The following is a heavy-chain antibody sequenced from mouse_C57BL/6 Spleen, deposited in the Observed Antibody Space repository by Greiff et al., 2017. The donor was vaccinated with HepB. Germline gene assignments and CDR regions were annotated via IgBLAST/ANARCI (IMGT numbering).Heavy chain of an antibody. CDR3: TTGITTVVAPYAMDY. Sequence: VQLQQSGAELVRPGASVKLSCTASGFNIKDDYMHWVKQRPEQGLEWIGWIDPENGDTEYASKFQGKATITADTSSNTAYLQLSSLTSEDTAVYYCTTGITTVVAPYAMDYWGQGTSVTVSS. D-gene: IGHD1-1*01. CDR2: IDPENGDT. J-gene: IGHJ4*01. V-gene: IGHV14-4*01. CDR1: GFNIKDDY.